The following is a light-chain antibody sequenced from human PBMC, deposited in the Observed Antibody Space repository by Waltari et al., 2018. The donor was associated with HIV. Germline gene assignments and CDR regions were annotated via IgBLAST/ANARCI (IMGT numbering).Light chain of an antibody. CDR2: RDN. CDR1: TSNIRSNA. V-gene: IGLV1-44*01. J-gene: IGLJ1*01. Sequence: QSVLTQPPSMSGTPGPRVTISCSGSTSNIRSNAVNWYQQLPGTAPKLLIYRDNQRPSGVPDRFSGSKSGTSASLAISGLQSDDEADYYCAAWDDSLIAHVFGPGTKVTVL. CDR3: AAWDDSLIAHV.